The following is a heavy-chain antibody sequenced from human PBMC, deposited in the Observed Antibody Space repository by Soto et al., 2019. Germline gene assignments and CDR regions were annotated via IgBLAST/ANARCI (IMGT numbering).Heavy chain of an antibody. J-gene: IGHJ5*02. CDR3: ARSGTGYSYGHGFDP. D-gene: IGHD5-18*01. Sequence: ETLSLTCAVSGYSISSGYSWGWIRQPPGKGLEWIGSIYHSGSTYYNPSLKSRVTISVDTSKNQFSLKLSSVTAADTAVYYCARSGTGYSYGHGFDPWGQGTLVTVSS. CDR2: IYHSGST. V-gene: IGHV4-38-2*01. CDR1: GYSISSGYS.